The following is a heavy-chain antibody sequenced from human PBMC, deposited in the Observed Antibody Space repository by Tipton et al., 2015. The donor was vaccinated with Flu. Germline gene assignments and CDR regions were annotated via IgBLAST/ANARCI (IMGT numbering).Heavy chain of an antibody. Sequence: SLRLSCAASGFTFSNYGMHWVRQAPGKGLEWVAFIRHEGSNKYVGSVKGRFTISRDNSKNTLYLQMNSLRAEDTAVYYCAKVDCSGRSCYSGSMDVWGQGTTVTVSS. CDR2: IRHEGSNK. J-gene: IGHJ6*02. D-gene: IGHD2-15*01. V-gene: IGHV3-30*02. CDR1: GFTFSNYG. CDR3: AKVDCSGRSCYSGSMDV.